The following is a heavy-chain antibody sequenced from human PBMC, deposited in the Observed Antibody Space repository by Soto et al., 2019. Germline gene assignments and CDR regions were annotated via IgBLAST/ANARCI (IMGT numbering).Heavy chain of an antibody. V-gene: IGHV1-69*13. D-gene: IGHD2-21*02. CDR2: IIPIFGTA. CDR1: GGTFSSYA. J-gene: IGHJ4*02. CDR3: ARAVRYGVVVVTAIPPYFDY. Sequence: SVKVSCKASGGTFSSYAISWVRPAPGQGLEWMGGIIPIFGTANYAQKFQGRVTITADESTSTAYMELSSLRSEDTAVYYCARAVRYGVVVVTAIPPYFDYWGQGTLVTVSS.